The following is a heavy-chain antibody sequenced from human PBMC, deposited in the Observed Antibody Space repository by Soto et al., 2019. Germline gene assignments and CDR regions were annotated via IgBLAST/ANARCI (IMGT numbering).Heavy chain of an antibody. CDR3: ARGLREPAVMLSSLMNYDYYYMDV. J-gene: IGHJ6*03. CDR2: MNPNSDNT. D-gene: IGHD2-2*01. CDR1: GYTFTSYD. V-gene: IGHV1-8*01. Sequence: QVQLVQSGAEVKKPGASVKVSCKASGYTFTSYDITWVRQATGQGLEWMGWMNPNSDNTGYAQKFQGRLTMTRNTSISTAYMELTSLRSDDTALYYCARGLREPAVMLSSLMNYDYYYMDVWGKGTTVTVSS.